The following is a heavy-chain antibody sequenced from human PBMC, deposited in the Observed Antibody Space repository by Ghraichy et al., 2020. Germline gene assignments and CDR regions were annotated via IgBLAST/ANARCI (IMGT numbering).Heavy chain of an antibody. CDR1: GFTFMNYV. CDR2: ITGIGGSR. J-gene: IGHJ4*02. V-gene: IGHV3-23*01. Sequence: GGSLRLSCAASGFTFMNYVMSWVRQAPGKGLEWVSSITGIGGSRYYADSVKGRFSISRDNSKNTLYLQMNNLRAEDTAIYYCAKDMAVSGTEPGFDYWGQGTLITVSS. CDR3: AKDMAVSGTEPGFDY. D-gene: IGHD6-19*01.